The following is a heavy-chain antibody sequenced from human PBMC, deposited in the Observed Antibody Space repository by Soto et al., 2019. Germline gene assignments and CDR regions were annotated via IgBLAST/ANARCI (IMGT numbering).Heavy chain of an antibody. Sequence: QVQLVESGGGVVQPGRSLRLSCGASGFTFSTYGMHWVRQAPGKGLEWVAALSHDESNKFYAASVKGRFTISRDNSKNTLYLAMFRLRAEDTAVYYCVKEGRGSSTSCSRCYGLDVWVQGTTVTVSS. CDR1: GFTFSTYG. CDR3: VKEGRGSSTSCSRCYGLDV. D-gene: IGHD2-2*01. CDR2: LSHDESNK. V-gene: IGHV3-30*18. J-gene: IGHJ6*02.